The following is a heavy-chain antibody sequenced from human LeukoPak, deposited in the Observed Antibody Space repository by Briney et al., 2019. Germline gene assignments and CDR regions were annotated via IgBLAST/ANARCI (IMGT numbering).Heavy chain of an antibody. Sequence: GGSLRLSCAASGFSISNYAMSWVRQAPGKGLEWVSGTSTSGGSTYSADSVKGRLTISRDNSKNTLFLQMNSLRAEDTAVYHCAKDSSGWYSFLDYWGQGTLVTVSS. D-gene: IGHD6-19*01. J-gene: IGHJ4*02. CDR3: AKDSSGWYSFLDY. V-gene: IGHV3-23*01. CDR2: TSTSGGST. CDR1: GFSISNYA.